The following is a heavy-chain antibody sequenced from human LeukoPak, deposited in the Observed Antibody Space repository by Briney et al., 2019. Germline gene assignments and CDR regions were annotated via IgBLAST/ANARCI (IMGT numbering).Heavy chain of an antibody. Sequence: PSETLSLTCTVSGGSISSGSYYWSWIRQPAGKGLEWIGRIYTSGSTNYNPSLKSRVTISVDTSKNQFSLKLSSVTAADTAVYYCAGDALGKGYYYYYMDVWGKGTTVTVSS. J-gene: IGHJ6*03. D-gene: IGHD7-27*01. V-gene: IGHV4-61*02. CDR3: AGDALGKGYYYYYMDV. CDR2: IYTSGST. CDR1: GGSISSGSYY.